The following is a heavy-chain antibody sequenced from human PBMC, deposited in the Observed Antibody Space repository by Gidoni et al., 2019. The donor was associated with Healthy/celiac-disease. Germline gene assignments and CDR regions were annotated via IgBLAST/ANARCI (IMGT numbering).Heavy chain of an antibody. CDR3: AGGEDYYDSSGYWYYFDY. Sequence: QVQLQESGPGLVKPSGTLSLTCAVSGGSISRSNWWSWVRQPPGKGLEWIGEIYHSGSTNYNPSLKSRVTISVDKSKNQFSLKLSSVTAADTAVYYCAGGEDYYDSSGYWYYFDYWGQGTLVTVSS. V-gene: IGHV4-4*02. J-gene: IGHJ4*02. CDR1: GGSISRSNW. D-gene: IGHD3-22*01. CDR2: IYHSGST.